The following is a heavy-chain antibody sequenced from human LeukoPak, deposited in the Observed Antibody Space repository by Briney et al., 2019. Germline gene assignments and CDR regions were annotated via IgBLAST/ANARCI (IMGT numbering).Heavy chain of an antibody. D-gene: IGHD3-10*01. CDR2: IWYDGSNK. J-gene: IGHJ4*02. CDR3: ARAVGPYDY. Sequence: GGSLRLSCAASGFTFSTYGIHRVRQAPGKGLEWAAVIWYDGSNKYYADSVKGRFTISRDNSKNTLYLQMNSLRAEDTAVYYCARAVGPYDYWGQGTLVTVSS. V-gene: IGHV3-33*01. CDR1: GFTFSTYG.